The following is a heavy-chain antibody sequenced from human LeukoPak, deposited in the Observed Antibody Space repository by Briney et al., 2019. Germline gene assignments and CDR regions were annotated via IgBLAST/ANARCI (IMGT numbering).Heavy chain of an antibody. CDR3: ARLWDC. J-gene: IGHJ4*02. CDR1: GGSITTSGYY. Sequence: SETLSPTCSISGGSITTSGYYWGWVRQPPGKGLEWIGTTYDGGRTYYNSSLESRITVSIDTTKNQFSLKLKSVTAADTAVYYCARLWDCWGQGTLVTVSS. D-gene: IGHD2-21*01. CDR2: TYDGGRT. V-gene: IGHV4-39*01.